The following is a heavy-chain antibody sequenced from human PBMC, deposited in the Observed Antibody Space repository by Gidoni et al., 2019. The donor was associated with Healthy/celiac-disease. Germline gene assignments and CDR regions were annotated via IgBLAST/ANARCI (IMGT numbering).Heavy chain of an antibody. CDR3: ARIGSREGYYYMDV. CDR1: GGSISSSSYY. J-gene: IGHJ6*03. Sequence: QLQLQASGPGLVKPSATLSLTCPVSGGSISSSSYYWGWIRQPPGKGLEWIGSIYYSGSTYYNPSLKSRVTISVDASKNQFSLKLSSVTAADTAVYYCARIGSREGYYYMDVWGKGTTVTVSS. CDR2: IYYSGST. D-gene: IGHD1-26*01. V-gene: IGHV4-39*01.